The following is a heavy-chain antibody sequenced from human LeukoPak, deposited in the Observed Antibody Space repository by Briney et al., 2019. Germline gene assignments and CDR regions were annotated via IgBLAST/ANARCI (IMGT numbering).Heavy chain of an antibody. Sequence: GGSLRLSCAASGFTFSSYAMSWVRQAPGKGLEWVSAISGSGGSTYYADSVKGRFTISRDNSKNTLYLQMNSLRAEDTAVYYCAKDLYYDSSGYYYYWGQRTMVTVSS. V-gene: IGHV3-23*01. J-gene: IGHJ4*02. CDR1: GFTFSSYA. CDR2: ISGSGGST. CDR3: AKDLYYDSSGYYYY. D-gene: IGHD3-22*01.